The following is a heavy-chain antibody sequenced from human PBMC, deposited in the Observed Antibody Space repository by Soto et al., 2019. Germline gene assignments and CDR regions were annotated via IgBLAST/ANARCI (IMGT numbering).Heavy chain of an antibody. V-gene: IGHV3-7*05. CDR2: IKQDGGEQ. CDR1: GFTFSGYW. CDR3: AREAV. Sequence: EVQLVESGAGLVQPGGSLRLSCAASGFTFSGYWMSWVRQAPGKGLAWVANIKQDGGEQFYVDSVKGRFTISRDNANNSLYRQLNSLRAEDTAVYYCAREAVWGQGTTVTVSS. J-gene: IGHJ6*02.